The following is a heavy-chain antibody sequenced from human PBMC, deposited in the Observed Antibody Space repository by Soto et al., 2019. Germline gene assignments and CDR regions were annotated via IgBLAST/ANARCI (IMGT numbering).Heavy chain of an antibody. CDR2: IRSKANSYAT. D-gene: IGHD3-16*01. CDR3: TXGFIWGPGTYYYYGMDV. J-gene: IGHJ6*02. CDR1: GFTFSCSA. V-gene: IGHV3-73*01. Sequence: PGGSLRLSCAASGFTFSCSAMHWVRQASGKGLERVGRIRSKANSYATAYAASVKGRFTISRDDSKNTAYLQMNSLKTEDTAVYYCTXGFIWGPGTYYYYGMDVWGQGTTVTVSS.